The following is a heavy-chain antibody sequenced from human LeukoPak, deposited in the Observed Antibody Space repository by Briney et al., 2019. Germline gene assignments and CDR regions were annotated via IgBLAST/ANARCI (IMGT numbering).Heavy chain of an antibody. CDR3: ARAGTPRRGITRAFDI. D-gene: IGHD3-10*01. CDR2: ISGSGDNT. Sequence: GGSLRLSCAASGFTFSSYAMSWVRQAPGKGLEWVSVISGSGDNTYYADSVKGRFTISRENSKSTLYLQMSSLRAEDTAVYYCARAGTPRRGITRAFDIWGQGTMVTVSS. V-gene: IGHV3-23*01. J-gene: IGHJ3*02. CDR1: GFTFSSYA.